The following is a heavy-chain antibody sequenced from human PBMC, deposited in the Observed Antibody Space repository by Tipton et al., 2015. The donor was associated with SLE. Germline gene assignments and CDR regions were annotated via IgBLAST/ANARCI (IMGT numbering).Heavy chain of an antibody. Sequence: TLSLTCTVSGGSISSGGYYWSWIRQSPGKGLEWIGYISYSGSTNYNSSLKSRLTISVDTSKNQFSLNLSSVTAADTAVYYCAREVHYYMDVWGKGTTVTVSS. CDR3: AREVHYYMDV. V-gene: IGHV4-31*03. CDR2: ISYSGST. CDR1: GGSISSGGYY. J-gene: IGHJ6*03.